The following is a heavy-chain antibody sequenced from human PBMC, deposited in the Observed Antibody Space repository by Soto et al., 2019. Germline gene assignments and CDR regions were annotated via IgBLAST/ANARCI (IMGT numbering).Heavy chain of an antibody. J-gene: IGHJ6*03. CDR3: ARLIAFTRMDV. D-gene: IGHD3-16*01. CDR1: GFTVSSNY. V-gene: IGHV3-66*01. CDR2: IYSGGST. Sequence: EVQLVESGGGLVQPGGSLRLSCAASGFTVSSNYMSWVRQAPGKGLEWVSVIYSGGSTYYADSVKGRFTISRDNSKNTLYLQMNSLRAEDTAVYYCARLIAFTRMDVWGKGTTVTVSS.